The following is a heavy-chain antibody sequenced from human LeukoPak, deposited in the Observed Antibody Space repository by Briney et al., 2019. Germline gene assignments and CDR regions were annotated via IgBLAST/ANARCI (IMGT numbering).Heavy chain of an antibody. Sequence: GGSLRLSCAGSGFTFSNYWMTWVRQAPGKGLEWVANINQDGSEKNYVDSVKGRFIISRDNAKNSLYLQMNSLRAEDTAVYYCAELGITMIGGVWGKGTTVTISS. CDR3: AELGITMIGGV. CDR2: INQDGSEK. D-gene: IGHD3-10*02. CDR1: GFTFSNYW. J-gene: IGHJ6*04. V-gene: IGHV3-7*01.